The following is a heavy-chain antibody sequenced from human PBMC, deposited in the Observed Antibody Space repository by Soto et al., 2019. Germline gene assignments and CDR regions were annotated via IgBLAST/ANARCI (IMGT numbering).Heavy chain of an antibody. V-gene: IGHV4-31*03. J-gene: IGHJ6*02. CDR1: GGSISSGGYY. CDR3: ARDRGGGPRHYYYGMDV. D-gene: IGHD3-10*01. CDR2: IYYSGST. Sequence: QVQLQESGPGLVKPSQTLSLTCTVSGGSISSGGYYWSWIHQHPGKGLEWIGYIYYSGSTYYNPSLKSRVTISVDTSKTQFSLKLSSVTAADTAVYYCARDRGGGPRHYYYGMDVWGQGTTVTVSS.